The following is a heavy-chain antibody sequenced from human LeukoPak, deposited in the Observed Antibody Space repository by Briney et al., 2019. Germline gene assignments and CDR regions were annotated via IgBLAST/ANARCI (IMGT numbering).Heavy chain of an antibody. CDR1: GYTFTSYD. D-gene: IGHD3-10*01. V-gene: IGHV1-8*03. CDR2: MNPNSGNT. CDR3: ARALDGENEFDY. J-gene: IGHJ4*02. Sequence: ASVKVSCKASGYTFTSYDIYWVRQATGQGLEWMGWMNPNSGNTGYAQKFQGRVTITRNTSISTAYMELSSLRSEDTAVYYCARALDGENEFDYWGQGTLVTVSS.